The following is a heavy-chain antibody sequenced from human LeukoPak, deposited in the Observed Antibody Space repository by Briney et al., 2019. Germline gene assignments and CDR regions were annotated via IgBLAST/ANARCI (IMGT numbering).Heavy chain of an antibody. CDR1: GFTFSSYA. Sequence: PGGSLRLSCAASGFTFSSYAMSWVRQAPGKGLEWVSAISGSGGSTYYADPVKGRFTISRDNSKNTLYLQMNSLRAEDTAVYYCATAPVDWYFQHWGQGTLVTVSS. J-gene: IGHJ1*01. V-gene: IGHV3-23*01. D-gene: IGHD2-21*01. CDR3: ATAPVDWYFQH. CDR2: ISGSGGST.